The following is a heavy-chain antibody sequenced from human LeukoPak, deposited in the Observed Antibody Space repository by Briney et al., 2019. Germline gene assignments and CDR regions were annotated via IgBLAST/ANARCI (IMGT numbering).Heavy chain of an antibody. V-gene: IGHV1-69*13. Sequence: ASVKVSCKASGGTFSSYAISWVRRAPGQGLEWMGGIIPIFGTANYAQKFQGRVAITADESTSTAYMELSSLRSEDTAVYYCASPITSHVYSYGDYWGQGTLVTVSS. J-gene: IGHJ4*02. D-gene: IGHD5-18*01. CDR3: ASPITSHVYSYGDY. CDR1: GGTFSSYA. CDR2: IIPIFGTA.